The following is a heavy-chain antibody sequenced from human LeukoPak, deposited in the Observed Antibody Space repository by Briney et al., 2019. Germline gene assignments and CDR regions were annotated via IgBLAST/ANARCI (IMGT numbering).Heavy chain of an antibody. J-gene: IGHJ4*02. Sequence: GGSLRLSCAASGFTFSNYWMHWVRQVPGKGLVWVSLINRDGSTTNYADSVKGRFTISRDNAKSMLYLQMNSLRAEDTAVYYCAKDLHYGSADYWGQGTLVTVSS. V-gene: IGHV3-74*01. CDR1: GFTFSNYW. D-gene: IGHD3-10*01. CDR3: AKDLHYGSADY. CDR2: INRDGSTT.